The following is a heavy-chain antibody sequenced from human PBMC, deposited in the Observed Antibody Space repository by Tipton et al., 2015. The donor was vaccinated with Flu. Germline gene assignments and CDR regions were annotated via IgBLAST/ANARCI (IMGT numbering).Heavy chain of an antibody. V-gene: IGHV5-51*03. CDR3: VRPATAYNSDDY. Sequence: QLVQSGADVKKPGESLKISCKGSEYIFTNYWIGWVRQMPGKGLEWMGMIYPGDSDTRYGPSSQGQVTMSVDNSISTVYLQWSSLETSDTAVYYCVRPATAYNSDDYWGQGILVTVSS. D-gene: IGHD6-25*01. CDR2: IYPGDSDT. CDR1: EYIFTNYW. J-gene: IGHJ4*02.